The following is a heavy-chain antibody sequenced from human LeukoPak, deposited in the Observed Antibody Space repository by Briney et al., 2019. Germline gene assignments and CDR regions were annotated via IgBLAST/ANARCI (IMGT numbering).Heavy chain of an antibody. V-gene: IGHV3-21*01. CDR3: ARGYCSGGSCYSERVYFDY. J-gene: IGHJ4*02. CDR1: GFTFSSYS. Sequence: PGGSLRLSCAASGFTFSSYSMNWVRQAPGKGLEWVSSISSSSSYIYYAASVKGRFTISRDNAKNSLYLQMNSLRAEDTAVYYCARGYCSGGSCYSERVYFDYWGQGTLVTVSS. CDR2: ISSSSSYI. D-gene: IGHD2-15*01.